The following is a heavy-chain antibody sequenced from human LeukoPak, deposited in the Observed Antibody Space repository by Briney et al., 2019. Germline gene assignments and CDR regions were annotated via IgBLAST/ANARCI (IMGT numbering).Heavy chain of an antibody. Sequence: ASVKVSCKASGYTFTSYDINWVRQATGQGLEWMGWMNPNSGNTGYAQKFQGRVTITRNTSISTAYMELSSLRSEDTAVYYCARDRGGDYSNDYYYYMDVWGKGTTVTVSS. CDR3: ARDRGGDYSNDYYYYMDV. CDR1: GYTFTSYD. J-gene: IGHJ6*03. V-gene: IGHV1-8*03. CDR2: MNPNSGNT. D-gene: IGHD4-11*01.